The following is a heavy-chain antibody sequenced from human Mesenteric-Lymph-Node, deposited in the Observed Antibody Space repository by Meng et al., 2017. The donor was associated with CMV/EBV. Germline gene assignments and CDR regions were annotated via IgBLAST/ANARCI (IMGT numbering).Heavy chain of an antibody. J-gene: IGHJ4*02. CDR3: ARRGYVSSSWPFDY. D-gene: IGHD6-13*01. CDR2: IYPGDSDT. V-gene: IGHV5-51*01. CDR1: GYSFTSYW. Sequence: KGSGYSFTSYWSGWVRQMPGKGLEWMGIIYPGDSDTRYSPSFQGQVTISADKSISTAYLQWSSLKASDTAMYYCARRGYVSSSWPFDYWGQGTLVTVSS.